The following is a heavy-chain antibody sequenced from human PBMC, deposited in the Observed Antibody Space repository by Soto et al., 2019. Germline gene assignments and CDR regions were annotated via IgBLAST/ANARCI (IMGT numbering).Heavy chain of an antibody. V-gene: IGHV3-30*18. CDR2: ISYDGSNK. CDR3: AKDRRAVTTVGYYYGMDV. Sequence: QVQLVESGGGVVQPGRSLRLSCAASGFTFSSYGMHWVRQAPGKGLEWVAVISYDGSNKYYADSVKGRFTISRDKSKNTLYLQMNSLRAEDTAVYYCAKDRRAVTTVGYYYGMDVWGQGTTVTVSS. CDR1: GFTFSSYG. D-gene: IGHD4-4*01. J-gene: IGHJ6*02.